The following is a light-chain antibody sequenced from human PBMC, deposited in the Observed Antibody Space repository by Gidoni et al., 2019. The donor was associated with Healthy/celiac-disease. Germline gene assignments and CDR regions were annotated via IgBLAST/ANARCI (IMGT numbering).Light chain of an antibody. CDR2: AAS. CDR3: QQSYSTKYT. CDR1: QSISSY. Sequence: DIQITQSPSSLSASVGDRVTITCRASQSISSYLNWYQQKPGKAPKLLIYAASSLQSGVPSRFSGSGSGTDFTLTISSLQPEDFATYYCQQSYSTKYTFGQXTKLEIK. V-gene: IGKV1-39*01. J-gene: IGKJ2*01.